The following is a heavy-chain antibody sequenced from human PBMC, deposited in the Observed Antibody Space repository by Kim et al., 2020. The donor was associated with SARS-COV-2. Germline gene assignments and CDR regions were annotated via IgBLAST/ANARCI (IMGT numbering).Heavy chain of an antibody. J-gene: IGHJ5*02. CDR1: GGSISSSSYY. CDR2: IYYSGST. D-gene: IGHD6-13*01. CDR3: VRRGTLSSSWYYNWFDP. V-gene: IGHV4-39*01. Sequence: SETLSLTCTVSGGSISSSSYYWGWIRQPPGKGLEWIGSIYYSGSTYYNPSLKSRVTISVDTSKNQFSLKLSSVTAADTAVYYCVRRGTLSSSWYYNWFDPWGQGTLVTVSS.